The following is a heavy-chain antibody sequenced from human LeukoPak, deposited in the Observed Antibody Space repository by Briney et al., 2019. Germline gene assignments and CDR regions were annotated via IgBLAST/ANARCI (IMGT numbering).Heavy chain of an antibody. J-gene: IGHJ4*02. V-gene: IGHV1-46*02. CDR2: SRPGGGAT. CDR1: GYTLDTYT. D-gene: IGHD2-8*02. CDR3: ARDNSYWSFHF. Sequence: ASVKVSCKASGYTLDTYTLHWVRQAPAQGFEWMGISRPGGGATRYAQNFQGRITMTRDTSTSSVYMELRSLRSEDTAVYYCARDNSYWSFHFWGQGTLVTVSS.